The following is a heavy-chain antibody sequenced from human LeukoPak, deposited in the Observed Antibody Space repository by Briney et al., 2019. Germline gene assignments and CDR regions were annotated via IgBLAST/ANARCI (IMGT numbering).Heavy chain of an antibody. Sequence: GASVKVSCKASGYTFTGYYMHWVRQAPGQGFEWMGWINPNSGGTNYAQKFQGRVTMTRDTSISTAYMELSRLRSDDTAVYYCAREYYYDSSGYWNWGQGTLVTVSS. CDR2: INPNSGGT. CDR3: AREYYYDSSGYWN. V-gene: IGHV1-2*02. J-gene: IGHJ4*02. D-gene: IGHD3-22*01. CDR1: GYTFTGYY.